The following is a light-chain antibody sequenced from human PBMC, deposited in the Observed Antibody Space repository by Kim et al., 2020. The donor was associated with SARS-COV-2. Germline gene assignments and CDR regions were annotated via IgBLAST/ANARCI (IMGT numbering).Light chain of an antibody. CDR1: KLGDKY. J-gene: IGLJ2*01. CDR3: QAWDRSTVV. CDR2: QDR. Sequence: SYELTHPPSVSVSPGQTASITCAGDKLGDKYACWYQQKPGQSPVLVIYQDRKRPSGIPERFSGSNSGNTATLTISGTQAMDEADYYCQAWDRSTVVFGGGTQLTVL. V-gene: IGLV3-1*01.